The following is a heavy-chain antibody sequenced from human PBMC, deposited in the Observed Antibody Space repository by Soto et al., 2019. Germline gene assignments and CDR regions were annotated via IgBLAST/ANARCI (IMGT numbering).Heavy chain of an antibody. Sequence: PGGSLRLSCAASGFTFSSYAMSWVRQAPGKGLEWVPAISGSGGSTYYADSVKGRFTISRDNSKNTLYLQMNSLRAEDTAVYYCASQTYYYDSSGYLFPYYFDYWGQGTLVTVSS. CDR1: GFTFSSYA. CDR3: ASQTYYYDSSGYLFPYYFDY. J-gene: IGHJ4*02. V-gene: IGHV3-23*01. D-gene: IGHD3-22*01. CDR2: ISGSGGST.